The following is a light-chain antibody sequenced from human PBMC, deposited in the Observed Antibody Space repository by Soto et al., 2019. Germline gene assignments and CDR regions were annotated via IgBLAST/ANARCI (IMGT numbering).Light chain of an antibody. CDR1: QSVSTNN. V-gene: IGKV3-20*01. Sequence: IVLTQSPGTLSSSPGERATLSFSASQSVSTNNLAWYQQRPGQAPRLLIYGASRRATGIPDRFSGSGSGTDFTLTITRLEPEDSAVYFCQQYTGPPTTFGQGTRLEIK. CDR3: QQYTGPPTT. J-gene: IGKJ5*01. CDR2: GAS.